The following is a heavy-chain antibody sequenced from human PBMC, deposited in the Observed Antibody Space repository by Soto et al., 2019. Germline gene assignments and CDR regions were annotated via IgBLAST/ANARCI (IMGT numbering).Heavy chain of an antibody. CDR1: GYIFSIYW. J-gene: IGHJ4*02. CDR3: ARGARAVGTIGRLYFDN. CDR2: IYPDDSDT. Sequence: PWESLKISCKGSGYIFSIYWIGWVRQVPGKGLEWMGTIYPDDSDTRYSPSFQGQVTISADKSIQTAYLQWGSLKASDSAFYYFARGARAVGTIGRLYFDNWGQETLYTVSS. V-gene: IGHV5-51*01. D-gene: IGHD1-26*01.